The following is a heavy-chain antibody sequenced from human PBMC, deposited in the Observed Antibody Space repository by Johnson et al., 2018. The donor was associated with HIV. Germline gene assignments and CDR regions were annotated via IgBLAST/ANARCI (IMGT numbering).Heavy chain of an antibody. V-gene: IGHV3-15*01. CDR1: GFTFSNAW. Sequence: VQLVESGGGLVKPGGSLRLSCAASGFTFSNAWMSWVRQAPGKGLEWVGRIKSKTDGGTTDYAAPVIGRFTISRDDSKNTLYLQMNSLKTEDTAVYYCTTDRGGEIAVAGPDAFDIWGQGTMVTVSS. CDR2: IKSKTDGGTT. CDR3: TTDRGGEIAVAGPDAFDI. J-gene: IGHJ3*02. D-gene: IGHD6-19*01.